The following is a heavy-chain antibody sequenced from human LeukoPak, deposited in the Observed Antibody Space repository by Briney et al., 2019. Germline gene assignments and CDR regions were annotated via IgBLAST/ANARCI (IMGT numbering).Heavy chain of an antibody. CDR2: VYYSGRT. J-gene: IGHJ6*02. V-gene: IGHV4-61*01. Sequence: SETLSLTCTVSGGSISSSSYYWGWIRQPPGKGLEWIGYVYYSGRTNYNPSLKSRVTISLDTSKNQFSLKLGSVTAADTAVYYCARDSPVRRYYYGMDVWGQGTTVTVSS. CDR3: ARDSPVRRYYYGMDV. CDR1: GGSISSSSYY.